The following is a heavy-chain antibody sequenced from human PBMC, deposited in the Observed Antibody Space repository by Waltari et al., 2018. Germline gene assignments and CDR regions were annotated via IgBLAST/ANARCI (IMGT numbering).Heavy chain of an antibody. CDR2: IFPRSGET. CDR1: GYMFNGYY. Sequence: QVQLVQSGAEVQKPGASVKASCKASGYMFNGYYLPWVRQAPGHGLVWIGRIFPRSGETKYVHKFQGMFTMTTDTTISTAYLGLSSLRSDDTAVYYCARALYLGEFAFDIWGQGTVITVSS. V-gene: IGHV1-2*07. D-gene: IGHD3-16*01. CDR3: ARALYLGEFAFDI. J-gene: IGHJ3*02.